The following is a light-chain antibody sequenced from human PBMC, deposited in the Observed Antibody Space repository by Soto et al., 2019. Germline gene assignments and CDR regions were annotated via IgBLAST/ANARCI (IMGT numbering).Light chain of an antibody. CDR1: QSVGNI. Sequence: EIVLTQSPATLSLYPGERATLSCRTSQSVGNIFVCYQQNPVQAPRLLIFDATNRATGTPRRFSGSGSGTDFTLNISSLEPEDVAIYYCQQRNFRPEITFGGGTKGEI. CDR2: DAT. J-gene: IGKJ4*01. CDR3: QQRNFRPEIT. V-gene: IGKV3-11*01.